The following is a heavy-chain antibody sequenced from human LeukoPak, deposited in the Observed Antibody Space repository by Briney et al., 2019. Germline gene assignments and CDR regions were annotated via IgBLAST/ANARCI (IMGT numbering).Heavy chain of an antibody. CDR3: VRRSRVAMPNALDLISDF. J-gene: IGHJ4*02. V-gene: IGHV4-34*01. D-gene: IGHD6-13*01. CDR1: GDSFSGHY. Sequence: SETLSLTCAVYGDSFSGHYWSLIRQPPGKGLDLIGEITDGERTSYSPSLKSRATISVVPSQRQFSLELDSVTAADTAIYYCVRRSRVAMPNALDLISDFWGQGTLVTVSS. CDR2: ITDGERT.